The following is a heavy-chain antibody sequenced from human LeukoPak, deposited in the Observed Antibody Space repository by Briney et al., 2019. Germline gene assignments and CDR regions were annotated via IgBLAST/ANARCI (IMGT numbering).Heavy chain of an antibody. CDR1: GFSFSSFE. Sequence: GGSLRLSCAASGFSFSSFEMNWVRQAPGKGLEWVSYISSSGTSIYYADSVKGRFTISRDNAKNSLFLQMNSLRAEDTAIYYCAGAYWGQGTLVTVFS. CDR3: AGAY. CDR2: ISSSGTSI. V-gene: IGHV3-48*03. J-gene: IGHJ4*02.